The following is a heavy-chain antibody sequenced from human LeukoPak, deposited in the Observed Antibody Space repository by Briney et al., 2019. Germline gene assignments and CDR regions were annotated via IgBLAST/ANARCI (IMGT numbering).Heavy chain of an antibody. J-gene: IGHJ4*02. CDR3: ARDSPTTYYDSSGYTFGY. CDR2: ISSSSSTI. CDR1: GFTFSSYG. V-gene: IGHV3-48*02. Sequence: GGSLRLSCAASGFTFSSYGMHWVRQAPGKGLEWVSYISSSSSTIYYADSVKGRLTISRDNAKNSLYLQMNSLRDEDTAVYYCARDSPTTYYDSSGYTFGYWGQGTLVTVSS. D-gene: IGHD3-22*01.